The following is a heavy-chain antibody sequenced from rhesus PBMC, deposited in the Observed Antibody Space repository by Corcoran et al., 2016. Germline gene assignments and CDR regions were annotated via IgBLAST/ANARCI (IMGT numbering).Heavy chain of an antibody. CDR1: GGSISDKYH. Sequence: QVQLQESGPGLVKPSETLSLTCAGSGGSISDKYHWNWVRQPPGKGLEWVGNIYGSSGSTYYNPSLKSRVTISKDTSKNQFSLKLSSVTAADTAVYYCASGHGSLDVWGRGVLVTVSS. V-gene: IGHV4S9*01. J-gene: IGHJ5-2*02. CDR3: ASGHGSLDV. CDR2: IYGSSGST.